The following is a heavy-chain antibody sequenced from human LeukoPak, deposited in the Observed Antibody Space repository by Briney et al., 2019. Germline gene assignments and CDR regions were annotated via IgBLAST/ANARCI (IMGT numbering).Heavy chain of an antibody. J-gene: IGHJ4*02. CDR1: GYTFTSYY. CDR3: ARERYCSSTSCGFDY. V-gene: IGHV1-46*01. Sequence: ASVKVSCKASGYTFTSYYMHWVRQAPGQGLEWMGIINPSGGSTSYAQKFQGRVTITADESTSTAYMELSSLRSEDTAVYYCARERYCSSTSCGFDYWGQGTLVTVSS. CDR2: INPSGGST. D-gene: IGHD2-2*01.